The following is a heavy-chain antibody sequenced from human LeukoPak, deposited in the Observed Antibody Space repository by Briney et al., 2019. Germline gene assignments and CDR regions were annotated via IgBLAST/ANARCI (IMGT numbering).Heavy chain of an antibody. D-gene: IGHD5-24*01. CDR2: INPNSGGT. CDR3: ARAGTEEMTPLDY. Sequence: ASVKVSCKASGYTFTGYYMHWVRQAPGQGLEWMRWINPNSGGTNYAQKFQGWVTMTRDTSISTAYMELSRLRSDDTAVYYCARAGTEEMTPLDYWGQGTLVTVSS. CDR1: GYTFTGYY. V-gene: IGHV1-2*04. J-gene: IGHJ4*02.